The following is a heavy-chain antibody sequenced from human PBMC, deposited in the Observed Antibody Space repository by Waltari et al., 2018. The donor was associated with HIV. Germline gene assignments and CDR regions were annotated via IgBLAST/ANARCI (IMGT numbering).Heavy chain of an antibody. J-gene: IGHJ4*02. D-gene: IGHD2-2*01. Sequence: QVQLVESGGGVVQPGRSLRLSCAASGFTFRNYATHWVRQAPGKGLEWVAVISYDGSNKYYADSVKGRFTISRDNSKNTLYLQMNSLRAEDTAVYYCARDPQYCSSTSCSYYFDYWGQGTLVTVSS. CDR1: GFTFRNYA. CDR2: ISYDGSNK. V-gene: IGHV3-30-3*01. CDR3: ARDPQYCSSTSCSYYFDY.